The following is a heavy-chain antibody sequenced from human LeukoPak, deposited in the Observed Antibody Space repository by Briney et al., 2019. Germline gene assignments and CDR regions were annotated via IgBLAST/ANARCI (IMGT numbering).Heavy chain of an antibody. Sequence: PSETLSLTCTVFGGSISTISSYWGRIRQPPGKGLEWIGSIYYSGSTYYNPSLKSRVTMSVDTSRNQFSLKLSSVSAADTAVYYCARGLGYGSGSYYLGFDMWGQGTMVTVSS. CDR1: GGSISTISSY. J-gene: IGHJ3*02. CDR2: IYYSGST. D-gene: IGHD3-10*01. CDR3: ARGLGYGSGSYYLGFDM. V-gene: IGHV4-39*01.